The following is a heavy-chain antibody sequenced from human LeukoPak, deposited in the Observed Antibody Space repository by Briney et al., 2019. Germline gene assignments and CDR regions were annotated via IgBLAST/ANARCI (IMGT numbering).Heavy chain of an antibody. Sequence: GGTRRLSCAASGFTFSSYNMNWVRQAPGKGREWVANIKQEGSEKYYVDSVKGRFNISRDNAKNTLYLEMNSERAEDRAVFYCARGQRIAIFGVVRRNYFDYWGQGTLVTVSS. D-gene: IGHD3-3*01. V-gene: IGHV3-7*01. CDR1: GFTFSSYN. CDR3: ARGQRIAIFGVVRRNYFDY. J-gene: IGHJ4*02. CDR2: IKQEGSEK.